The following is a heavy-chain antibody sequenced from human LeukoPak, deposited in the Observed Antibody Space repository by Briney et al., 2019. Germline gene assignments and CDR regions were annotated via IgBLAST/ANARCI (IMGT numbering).Heavy chain of an antibody. CDR1: GGSFSGYY. CDR2: INHSGST. D-gene: IGHD6-13*01. J-gene: IGHJ4*02. V-gene: IGHV4-34*01. CDR3: ARARSWLPIDY. Sequence: SETLSLTCAVYGGSFSGYYWSWIRQPPGKGLEWIGEINHSGSTNYNPSLKSRVTISVDTSKNQSSLKLSSVTAADTAVYYCARARSWLPIDYWGQGTLVTVSS.